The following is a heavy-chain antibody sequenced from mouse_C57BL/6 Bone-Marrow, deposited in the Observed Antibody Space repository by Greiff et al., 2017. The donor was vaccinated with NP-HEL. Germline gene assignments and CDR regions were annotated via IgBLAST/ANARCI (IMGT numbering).Heavy chain of an antibody. CDR3: AEGGSSPYYAMDY. J-gene: IGHJ4*01. CDR1: GYTFTSYW. V-gene: IGHV1-55*01. D-gene: IGHD1-1*01. CDR2: IYPGSGST. Sequence: QVQLKQPGAELVKPGASVKMSCKASGYTFTSYWITWVKQRPGQGLEWIGDIYPGSGSTNYNEKFKSKATLTVDTSSSTAYMQLSSLTSEDSAVYYCAEGGSSPYYAMDYWGQGTSVTVSS.